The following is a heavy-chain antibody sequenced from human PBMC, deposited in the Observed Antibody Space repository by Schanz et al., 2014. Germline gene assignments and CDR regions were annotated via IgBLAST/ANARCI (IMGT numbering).Heavy chain of an antibody. CDR3: VTASSPVREAGAGSSFHL. V-gene: IGHV3-15*01. D-gene: IGHD6-13*01. CDR2: IKSKSDGGTT. Sequence: EAHLVESGGGLVKPGGSLTLSCAASRFTVTNAWMSWVRQAPGKGLEWVGRIKSKSDGGTTDYAAPVKDRFTISRDDSKNALYLQMNSLKIEDTAVYYCVTASSPVREAGAGSSFHLWGQGTLVNVSP. CDR1: RFTVTNAW. J-gene: IGHJ5*02.